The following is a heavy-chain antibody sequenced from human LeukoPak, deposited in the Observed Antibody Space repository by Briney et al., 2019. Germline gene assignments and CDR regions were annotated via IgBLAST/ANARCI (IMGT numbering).Heavy chain of an antibody. CDR2: INSNGGST. J-gene: IGHJ4*02. CDR3: ARDFADASGNYCLDY. V-gene: IGHV3-64*01. CDR1: GFTFSSYA. Sequence: GGSLRLSCAASGFTFSSYAMPWVRKAPGRGREDVSAINSNGGSTYYANSVKGRFTISRDNSKNTLYLQMGSLRAEDLALYYCARDFADASGNYCLDYWGQGTLVTVSS. D-gene: IGHD3-10*01.